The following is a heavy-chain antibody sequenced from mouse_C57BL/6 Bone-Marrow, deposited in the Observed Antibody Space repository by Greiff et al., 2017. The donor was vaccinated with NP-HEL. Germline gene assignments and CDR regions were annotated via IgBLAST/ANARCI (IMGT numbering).Heavy chain of an antibody. CDR2: IDPENGDT. Sequence: EVMLVESGAELVRPGASVKLSCTASGFNIKDDYMHWVKQRPEQGLEWIGWIDPENGDTEYASKFQGKATITADTSSNTAYLQLSSLTSEDTAVYYCTTQTAQAPWFAYWGQGTLVTVSA. CDR3: TTQTAQAPWFAY. CDR1: GFNIKDDY. J-gene: IGHJ3*01. V-gene: IGHV14-4*01. D-gene: IGHD3-2*02.